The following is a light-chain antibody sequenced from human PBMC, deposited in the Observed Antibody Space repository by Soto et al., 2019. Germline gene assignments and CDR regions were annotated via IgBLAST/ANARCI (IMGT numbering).Light chain of an antibody. CDR2: GVS. CDR3: QQYGSSPLWT. J-gene: IGKJ1*01. V-gene: IGKV3-20*01. Sequence: EIVLTQSSATLSLSPGERATLSCRASQSVTSNALAWYQQKPGQAPRLLIYGVSSRATGIPDRFSGSGSGTDFTLTISRLEPEDFAVYYCQQYGSSPLWTFGQGTKVDIK. CDR1: QSVTSNA.